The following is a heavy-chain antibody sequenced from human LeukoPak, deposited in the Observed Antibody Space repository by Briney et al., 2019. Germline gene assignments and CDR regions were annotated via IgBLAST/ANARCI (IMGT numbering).Heavy chain of an antibody. CDR3: AAMRYGRDYYYGMDV. CDR2: ISHSGST. D-gene: IGHD1-14*01. J-gene: IGHJ6*02. Sequence: SESLSLTCSVTGGSIDSYYWSWIRQPPGKGLEWIGYISHSGSTDSNPSLKSRVTISLDTSKNQFSLKLTSVTAADTAVYYCAAMRYGRDYYYGMDVWGQGTTVTVSS. V-gene: IGHV4-59*01. CDR1: GGSIDSYY.